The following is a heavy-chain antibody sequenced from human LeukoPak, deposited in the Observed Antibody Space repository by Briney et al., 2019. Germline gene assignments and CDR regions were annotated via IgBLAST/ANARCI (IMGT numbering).Heavy chain of an antibody. V-gene: IGHV3-23*01. D-gene: IGHD5-12*01. Sequence: PGGTLRLSCSASGFTFTTYGMNWVRQAPGKGLEWVSGIGGSGTRTYYADSVKGRFTISRDNSKNTLYLQMNSLRAEDTAVYYCAKEGLVVTTKAGAFDIWGQGTMVTVSS. J-gene: IGHJ3*02. CDR2: IGGSGTRT. CDR1: GFTFTTYG. CDR3: AKEGLVVTTKAGAFDI.